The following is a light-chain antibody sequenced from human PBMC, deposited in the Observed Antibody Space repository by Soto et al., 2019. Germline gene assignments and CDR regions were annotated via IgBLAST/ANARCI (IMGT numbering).Light chain of an antibody. V-gene: IGLV2-11*01. CDR1: RSDVGGYNY. CDR2: GVS. Sequence: QSALTQPRSVSASPGQSVTISCTGTRSDVGGYNYVSWYQHHPGKAPKLMIYGVSERPSGVPDRFSGSKSGNTASLTISGLQAEDEADYYCCSYAGTPYVSGTGTKVTVL. J-gene: IGLJ1*01. CDR3: CSYAGTPYV.